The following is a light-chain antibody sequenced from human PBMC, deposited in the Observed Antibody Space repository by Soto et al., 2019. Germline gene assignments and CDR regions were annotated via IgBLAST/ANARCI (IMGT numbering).Light chain of an antibody. CDR2: KAS. J-gene: IGKJ1*01. V-gene: IGKV1-5*03. CDR1: QSINTW. CDR3: QQYQTYSQ. Sequence: DIQMTQSPSTLSASVGDRVTITCRASQSINTWLAWYQLKPGRAPKLLIYKASTLESGVSSRFSGSGSGTEFTITVSSRQPDDFATYYCQQYQTYSQFGQGTRVEIK.